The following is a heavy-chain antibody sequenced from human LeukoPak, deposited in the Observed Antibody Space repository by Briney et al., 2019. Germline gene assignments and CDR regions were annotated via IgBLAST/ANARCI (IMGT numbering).Heavy chain of an antibody. CDR1: GFTFSSYA. J-gene: IGHJ4*02. V-gene: IGHV3-64*01. CDR2: ISSNGGST. Sequence: GGSLRLSCAASGFTFSSYAMHWLRQAPGKGLEYVSAISSNGGSTYYANSAKGRFTISRDNSKNTLYLQMGSLRAEDMAVYYCARDGQDTAIDDGSQGSLVTVSS. CDR3: ARDGQDTAIDD. D-gene: IGHD5-18*01.